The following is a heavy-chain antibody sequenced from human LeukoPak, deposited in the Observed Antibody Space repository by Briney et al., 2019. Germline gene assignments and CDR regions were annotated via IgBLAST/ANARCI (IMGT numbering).Heavy chain of an antibody. D-gene: IGHD2-15*01. CDR1: GFTFSSYA. J-gene: IGHJ4*02. CDR3: AKRAWVGYCSGGSCHTHDY. Sequence: GGSLRLSCAASGFTFSSYAMSWVRQAPGKGLEWVSAISGSGGSTYYADSVKGRFTISRDNSKNTLYLQMNSLRAEDTAVYYCAKRAWVGYCSGGSCHTHDYWGQGTLVTVSS. V-gene: IGHV3-23*01. CDR2: ISGSGGST.